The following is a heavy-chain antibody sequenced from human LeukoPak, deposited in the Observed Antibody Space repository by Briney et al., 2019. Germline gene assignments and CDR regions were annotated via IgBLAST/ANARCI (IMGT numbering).Heavy chain of an antibody. D-gene: IGHD3-10*01. CDR2: MNPNSGNT. CDR3: ARTRQYYYGSGSYYRYYYYYMDV. J-gene: IGHJ6*03. Sequence: ASVKVSCKASGYTFTSYDINWVRQATGQGLEWMGWMNPNSGNTGYAQEFQGRVTMTRNTSISTAYMELSSLRSEDTAVYYCARTRQYYYGSGSYYRYYYYYMDVWGKGTTVTISS. CDR1: GYTFTSYD. V-gene: IGHV1-8*01.